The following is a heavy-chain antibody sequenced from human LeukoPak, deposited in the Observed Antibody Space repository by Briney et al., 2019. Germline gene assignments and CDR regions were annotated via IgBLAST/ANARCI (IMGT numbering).Heavy chain of an antibody. Sequence: ASVKVSCKASGYTFTSYGISWVRQAPGQGLEWMGWISAYNGNTNYAQKLQGRVTMTTDTSTSTAYMELRSLRSDDTAVYHCARDRLFARPENGFDYWGQGTLVTVSS. CDR3: ARDRLFARPENGFDY. CDR2: ISAYNGNT. J-gene: IGHJ4*02. CDR1: GYTFTSYG. V-gene: IGHV1-18*01. D-gene: IGHD2-21*01.